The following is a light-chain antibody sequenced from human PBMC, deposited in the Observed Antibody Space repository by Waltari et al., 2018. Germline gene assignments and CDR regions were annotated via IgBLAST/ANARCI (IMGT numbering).Light chain of an antibody. V-gene: IGLV4-69*01. CDR3: QTWGTAMHV. CDR2: CNPDGGH. CDR1: GEYAVYD. J-gene: IGLJ3*02. Sequence: QPVLTQPPSASGSLGASVKLTCSLSGEYAVYDIAWPPVHPPKGPLYLLRCNPDGGHVKGDGIPDRFSGATSGAERYLTISRLQSEDEAVYYCQTWGTAMHVFGGGTKLTVL.